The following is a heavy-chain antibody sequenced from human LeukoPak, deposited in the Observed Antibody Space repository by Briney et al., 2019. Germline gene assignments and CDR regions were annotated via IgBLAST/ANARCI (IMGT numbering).Heavy chain of an antibody. V-gene: IGHV3-30*02. J-gene: IGHJ4*02. CDR2: IRYDGSNK. CDR1: GFTFSSYG. CDR3: AKGAQDYGDSTTDY. Sequence: PGGSLRLSCAASGFTFSSYGMHWVRQAPGKGLEWVAFIRYDGSNKYYADSVKGRFTISRDNSKNTLYLQMNSLRAEDTAVYYCAKGAQDYGDSTTDYWGQGTLVTVSS. D-gene: IGHD4-17*01.